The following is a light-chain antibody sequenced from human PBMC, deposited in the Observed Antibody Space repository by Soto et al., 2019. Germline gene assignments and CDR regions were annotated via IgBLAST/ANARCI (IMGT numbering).Light chain of an antibody. CDR1: QSVSSK. J-gene: IGKJ1*01. V-gene: IGKV3-15*01. Sequence: EIVMTQSPATLSVSPGERATLSCRASQSVSSKLAWYQQKPGQAPRLLIYDASIRATGIPDRFIGSGSGTEFSLTISRLEPEDFAVYYCQQYGTSPWTFGQGTKVDIK. CDR3: QQYGTSPWT. CDR2: DAS.